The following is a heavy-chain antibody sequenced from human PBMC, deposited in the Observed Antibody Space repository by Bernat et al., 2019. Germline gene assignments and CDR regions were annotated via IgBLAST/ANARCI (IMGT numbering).Heavy chain of an antibody. J-gene: IGHJ6*02. CDR1: GFTFSSYG. CDR3: ATLFAGYCSGGSCSLGMDV. CDR2: ISYDGSNK. Sequence: QVQLVESGGGVVQPGRSLRLSCAASGFTFSSYGMHWVRQAPGKGLEWVAVISYDGSNKYYADSVKGRFTISRDNSKNTLYLQMNSLRAENTAVYYCATLFAGYCSGGSCSLGMDVWGQGTTVTVSS. D-gene: IGHD2-15*01. V-gene: IGHV3-30*03.